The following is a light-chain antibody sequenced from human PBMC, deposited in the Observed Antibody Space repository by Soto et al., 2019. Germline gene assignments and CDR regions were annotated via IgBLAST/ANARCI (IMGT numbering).Light chain of an antibody. CDR2: AAS. CDR3: QQRHSDVVFT. CDR1: QSISSY. V-gene: IGKV1-39*01. Sequence: DILMTQSPSSLSASVGDRVTITCRASQSISSYLNWYQQKPGQAPKLLIYAASSLQSGVPSRFSGSGSGTELTLTLSSIRLQHYAFSFYQQRHSDVVFTFGQGTRLEIK. J-gene: IGKJ5*01.